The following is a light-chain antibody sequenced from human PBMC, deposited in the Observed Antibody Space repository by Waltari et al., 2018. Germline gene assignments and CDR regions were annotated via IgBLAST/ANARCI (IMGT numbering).Light chain of an antibody. V-gene: IGKV1-39*01. CDR3: QQTYNTPRT. J-gene: IGKJ1*01. Sequence: DIVVTQSPSSLSASVGDRVTITCRASQSISSYLNWYQQKPGKAPNLLIYGASSLQSGVPSRFAGSGSGTAFTLTISSLQPEDFATYYCQQTYNTPRTFGQGTKVESK. CDR2: GAS. CDR1: QSISSY.